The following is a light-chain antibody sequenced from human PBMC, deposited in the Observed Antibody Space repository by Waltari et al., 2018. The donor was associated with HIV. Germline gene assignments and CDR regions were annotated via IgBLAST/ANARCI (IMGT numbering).Light chain of an antibody. CDR2: NNF. CDR3: HVWDSSRDLVL. J-gene: IGLJ2*01. V-gene: IGLV3-21*04. Sequence: SDVLTQPPSVSEAPGKTARITCGGDNIGSKSVHWYRMEPGQAPVRVIFNNFDPPSGIPERISCSNSGNTATLTISGVEAGYDAVYYCHVWDSSRDLVLFGGWTKLTVL. CDR1: NIGSKS.